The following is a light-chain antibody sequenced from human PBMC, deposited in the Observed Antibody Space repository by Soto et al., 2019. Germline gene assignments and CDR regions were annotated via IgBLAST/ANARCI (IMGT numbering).Light chain of an antibody. V-gene: IGLV2-8*01. CDR2: EVV. CDR3: KSYAGSNTYV. Sequence: QSVLTQPPSASGSPGQSVTISCTGTKNDIGVYDFVSWYQHHPGKAPRLIIYEVVQRPSGVPDRFSGSKSGKTASLTVSGLQAADEAAYFCKSYAGSNTYVLASGT. CDR1: KNDIGVYDF. J-gene: IGLJ1*01.